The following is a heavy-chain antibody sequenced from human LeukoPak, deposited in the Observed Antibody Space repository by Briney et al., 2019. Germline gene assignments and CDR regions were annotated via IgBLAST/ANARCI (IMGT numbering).Heavy chain of an antibody. Sequence: GGSLRLSCAASGFNFNIAWMTWVRQAPGKGLEWVGRIKSRGGGGTTDYAAHVKGRISISRDDSKSTLYLQMNSLKTEDTGVYYCVKVKDMTSWAFDYWGQGALVTVSS. V-gene: IGHV3-15*01. CDR3: VKVKDMTSWAFDY. D-gene: IGHD2-15*01. J-gene: IGHJ4*02. CDR2: IKSRGGGGTT. CDR1: GFNFNIAW.